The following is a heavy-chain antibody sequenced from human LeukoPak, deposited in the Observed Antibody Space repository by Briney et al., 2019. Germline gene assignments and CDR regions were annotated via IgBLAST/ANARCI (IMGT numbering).Heavy chain of an antibody. V-gene: IGHV3-33*06. CDR2: ILSDGSKE. CDR1: GFTFSSYG. J-gene: IGHJ4*02. CDR3: AKTLHYGHYGKFDY. D-gene: IGHD4-17*01. Sequence: PGGSLRLSCAASGFTFSSYGMHWVRQAPGKGLEWVAVILSDGSKEFYTDSVKGRFTISRDNSKNTLYLQMNSLRAEDTAVYYCAKTLHYGHYGKFDYWGQGTLVTVSS.